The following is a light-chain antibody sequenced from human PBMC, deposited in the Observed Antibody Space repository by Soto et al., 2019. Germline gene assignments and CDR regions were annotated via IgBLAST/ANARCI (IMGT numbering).Light chain of an antibody. J-gene: IGKJ4*01. CDR2: GAS. V-gene: IGKV3-20*01. CDR3: QQYGSPPALT. Sequence: EIVLMQSPGTLSLSPGERATLSCRASQSVSSSYLAWYQQEPGQAPRLLIYGASSRATGIPDRFSGSGSGTDFTLTISRLEPEDFAVYYCQQYGSPPALTFGGGTKVDIK. CDR1: QSVSSSY.